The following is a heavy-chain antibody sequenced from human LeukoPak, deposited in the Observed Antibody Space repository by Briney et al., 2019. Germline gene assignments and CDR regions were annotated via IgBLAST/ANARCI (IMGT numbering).Heavy chain of an antibody. Sequence: ASVKVSCKASGYTFTGYYMHWVRQAPGQGPEWMGWINPNSGGTNYAQKFQGRVTMTRDTSISTAYMELSRLRSDDTAVYYCARSGCSSTSCYTAYYYGMDVWGQGTTVTVSS. D-gene: IGHD2-2*02. CDR1: GYTFTGYY. J-gene: IGHJ6*02. CDR3: ARSGCSSTSCYTAYYYGMDV. V-gene: IGHV1-2*02. CDR2: INPNSGGT.